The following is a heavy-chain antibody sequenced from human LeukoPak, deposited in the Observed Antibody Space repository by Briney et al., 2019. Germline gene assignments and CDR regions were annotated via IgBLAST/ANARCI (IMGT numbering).Heavy chain of an antibody. V-gene: IGHV1-69*01. J-gene: IGHJ4*02. CDR3: ARGTSMTLHFDY. CDR1: GGTFSSYA. Sequence: SVKVSCKASGGTFSSYAISWVRQAPGQGLEWMGGIIPIFGTANYAQKFQGRVTITADESTSTAYMELSSLRSEDTAVYYCARGTSMTLHFDYWGQGTLVTVSS. D-gene: IGHD2/OR15-2a*01. CDR2: IIPIFGTA.